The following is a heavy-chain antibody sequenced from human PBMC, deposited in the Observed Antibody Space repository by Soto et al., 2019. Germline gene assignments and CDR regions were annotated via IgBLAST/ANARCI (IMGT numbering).Heavy chain of an antibody. CDR1: GYTFTSYG. D-gene: IGHD3-3*01. CDR3: ARDFLCYDFWSGYLNHYYYYGMDV. Sequence: GASVKVSCKASGYTFTSYGISRVRQAPGQGLEWMGWISAYNGNTNYAQKLQGRVTMTTDTSTSTAYMELRSLRSDDTAVYYCARDFLCYDFWSGYLNHYYYYGMDVWGQGTTVTVSS. CDR2: ISAYNGNT. V-gene: IGHV1-18*01. J-gene: IGHJ6*02.